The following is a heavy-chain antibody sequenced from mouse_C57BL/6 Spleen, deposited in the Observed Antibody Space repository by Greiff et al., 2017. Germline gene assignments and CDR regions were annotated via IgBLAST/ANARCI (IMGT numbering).Heavy chain of an antibody. J-gene: IGHJ1*03. D-gene: IGHD2-1*01. CDR3: ARGGIYYGNYHWYFDV. CDR2: INPNNGGT. Sequence: EVQLQQSGPELMKPGASVKISCKASGYTFTDYYMNWVKQSHGKSLEWIGDINPNNGGTSYNQKFKGKATLTVDKSSSTAYMELRSLTSEDSAVYYCARGGIYYGNYHWYFDVWGTGTTVTVSS. CDR1: GYTFTDYY. V-gene: IGHV1-26*01.